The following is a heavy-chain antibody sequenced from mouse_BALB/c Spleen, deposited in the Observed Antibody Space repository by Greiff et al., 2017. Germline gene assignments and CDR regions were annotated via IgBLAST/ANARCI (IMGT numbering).Heavy chain of an antibody. CDR3: ARGVYYAMDY. J-gene: IGHJ4*01. Sequence: EVKVEESGAELVKPGASVKLSCTASGFNIKDTYMHWVKQRPEQGLEWIGRIDPANGNTKYDPKFQGKATITADTSSNTAYLQLSSLTSEDTAVYYCARGVYYAMDYWGQGTSVTVSS. CDR2: IDPANGNT. V-gene: IGHV14-3*02. CDR1: GFNIKDTY.